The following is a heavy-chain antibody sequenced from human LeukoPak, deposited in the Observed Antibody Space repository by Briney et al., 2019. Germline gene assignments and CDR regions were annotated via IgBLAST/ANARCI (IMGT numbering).Heavy chain of an antibody. CDR3: ARDQVEQLPGAGAFDI. D-gene: IGHD6-13*01. Sequence: ASVKVSCKASGYTFTSYGISWVRQAPGQGLEWMGWISAYNGNTNYAQKLQGRVTMTTDTSTSTAYMELRSLRSDDTAVYYCARDQVEQLPGAGAFDIWGQGTMVTVSS. J-gene: IGHJ3*02. CDR1: GYTFTSYG. CDR2: ISAYNGNT. V-gene: IGHV1-18*01.